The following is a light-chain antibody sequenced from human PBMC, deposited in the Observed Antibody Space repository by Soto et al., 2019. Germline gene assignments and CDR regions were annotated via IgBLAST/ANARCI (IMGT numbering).Light chain of an antibody. CDR3: QQYGSSIQT. J-gene: IGKJ1*01. V-gene: IGKV3-15*01. CDR1: QRISNN. CDR2: GAS. Sequence: EVVMTQSPATLSVSPGERVSLPCRASQRISNNVAWYQQRPGQTPRLLIYGASTRASGVPARFNASGSGTDFTLTISRLEPEDFAVYYCQQYGSSIQTFGQGTKV.